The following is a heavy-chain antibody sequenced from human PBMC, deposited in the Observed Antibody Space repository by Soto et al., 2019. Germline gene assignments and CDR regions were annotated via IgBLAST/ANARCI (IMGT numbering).Heavy chain of an antibody. CDR3: ARARADFWSGYFSYYYYMDV. CDR1: GGSISRYY. V-gene: IGHV4-59*01. Sequence: SETLSLTCTVSGGSISRYYWSWIRQPPGKGLEWIGYIYYSGSTNYNPSLKSRVTISVDTSKNQFSLKLSSVTAADTAVYYCARARADFWSGYFSYYYYMDVWGKGTTVT. D-gene: IGHD3-3*01. CDR2: IYYSGST. J-gene: IGHJ6*03.